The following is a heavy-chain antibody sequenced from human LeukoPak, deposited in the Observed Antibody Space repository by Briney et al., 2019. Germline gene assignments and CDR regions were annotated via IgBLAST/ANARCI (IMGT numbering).Heavy chain of an antibody. J-gene: IGHJ4*02. CDR3: ARGVYGNYYFDY. CDR1: GFTFEDYE. CDR2: ISATGNTK. Sequence: GGSLRLSCEASGFTFEDYEMSWFRQAPGKGPEWILYISATGNTKYYADSVRGRFSISRDNAKSSLYLQMSTLRAEDTAVYYCARGVYGNYYFDYWGQGTLVTVSS. V-gene: IGHV3-11*04. D-gene: IGHD5/OR15-5a*01.